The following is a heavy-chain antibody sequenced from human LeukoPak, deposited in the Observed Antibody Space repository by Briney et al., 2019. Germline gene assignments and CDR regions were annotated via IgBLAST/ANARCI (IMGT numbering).Heavy chain of an antibody. Sequence: SETLSLTSAVYGGSFSGYYWSWMRQPPGKGLEWIGEINHSGSTNYNPSLKSRVTISVDTSKNQFSLKLSSVTAADTAVYYCARGLMNYDILTGYYSPAFDYWGQGTLVTVSS. CDR3: ARGLMNYDILTGYYSPAFDY. D-gene: IGHD3-9*01. J-gene: IGHJ4*02. CDR1: GGSFSGYY. V-gene: IGHV4-34*01. CDR2: INHSGST.